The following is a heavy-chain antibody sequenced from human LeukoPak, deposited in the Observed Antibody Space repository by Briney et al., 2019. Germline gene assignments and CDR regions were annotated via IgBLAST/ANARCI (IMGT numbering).Heavy chain of an antibody. CDR1: GYTFTSYG. V-gene: IGHV1-18*01. CDR2: ISAYNGNT. D-gene: IGHD6-19*01. J-gene: IGHJ5*02. CDR3: ARDGYSSGWLTHYYNWFDP. Sequence: ASVKVSCKASGYTFTSYGISWVRQAPGQGLEWMGWISAYNGNTNYAQKLQGRVTMTTDTSTSTAYMELRSLRSDDTAVYYCARDGYSSGWLTHYYNWFDPWGQGTLVTVSS.